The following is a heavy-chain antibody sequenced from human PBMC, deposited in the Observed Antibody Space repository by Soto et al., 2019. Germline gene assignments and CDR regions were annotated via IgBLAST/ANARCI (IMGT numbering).Heavy chain of an antibody. D-gene: IGHD6-25*01. CDR1: GDSVSTNSGA. CDR3: AQEIAAGGWKFYYFDY. V-gene: IGHV6-1*01. Sequence: PSQTLSLTCAISGDSVSTNSGAWNWIRQSPSRGLEWLGKTYYRSRWYQDYALSVQGRITINPDTSKNQFSLQLTSVSPEDTAVYYCAQEIAAGGWKFYYFDYWGQGTLVTVSS. CDR2: TYYRSRWYQ. J-gene: IGHJ4*02.